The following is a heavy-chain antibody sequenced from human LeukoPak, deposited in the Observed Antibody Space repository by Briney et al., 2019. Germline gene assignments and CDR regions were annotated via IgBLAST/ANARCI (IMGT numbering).Heavy chain of an antibody. J-gene: IGHJ4*02. D-gene: IGHD5-18*01. CDR2: ISGSGGST. CDR1: GFTFSSYA. Sequence: QPGGSLRLSCAASGFTFSSYAMSWVRQAPGKGLEWVSAISGSGGSTYYADSVKGRFTISRDNSKNTLYLQMNSLRAEDTAVYYCAKDPLGYSYTGAGSHQAYYFDYWGQGTLVTVSS. V-gene: IGHV3-23*01. CDR3: AKDPLGYSYTGAGSHQAYYFDY.